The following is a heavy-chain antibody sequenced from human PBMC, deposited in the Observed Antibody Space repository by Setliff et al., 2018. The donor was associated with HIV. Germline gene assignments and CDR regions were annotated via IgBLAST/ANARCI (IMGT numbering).Heavy chain of an antibody. CDR3: ARGLSSQTYWGTRPLGLDY. J-gene: IGHJ4*01. CDR2: IYTSGST. D-gene: IGHD2-2*01. V-gene: IGHV4-61*09. Sequence: SETLSLTCTVSGGSISSGRYYWSWIRQPAGKGLEWIGHIYTSGSTNYSPSLKSRITISLDTSKRQFSLTMTSVTAADTAVYYCARGLSSQTYWGTRPLGLDYWGQGSLVTVSS. CDR1: GGSISSGRYY.